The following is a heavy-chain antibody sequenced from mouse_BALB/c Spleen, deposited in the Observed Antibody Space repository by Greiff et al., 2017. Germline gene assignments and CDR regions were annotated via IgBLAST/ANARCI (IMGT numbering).Heavy chain of an antibody. V-gene: IGHV1-4*01. D-gene: IGHD2-2*01. J-gene: IGHJ3*01. CDR3: ARGRGFYYGYDVWFAY. CDR1: GYTFTSYT. CDR2: INPSSGYT. Sequence: VQLVESGAELARPGASVKMSCKASGYTFTSYTMHWVKQRPGQGLEWIGYINPSSGYTNYNQKFKDKATLTADKSSSTAYMQLSSLTSEDSAVYYCARGRGFYYGYDVWFAYWGQGTLVTVSA.